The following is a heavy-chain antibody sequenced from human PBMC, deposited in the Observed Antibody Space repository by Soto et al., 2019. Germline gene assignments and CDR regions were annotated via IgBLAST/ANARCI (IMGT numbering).Heavy chain of an antibody. V-gene: IGHV3-23*01. CDR3: AKRDRITIFGVVGPPDAFDI. CDR2: ISGSGGST. Sequence: EVQLLESGGGLVQPGGSLRLSCAASGFTFSSYAMSWVRQAPGKGLEWVSAISGSGGSTYYADSVKGRFTISRDNSKNTLYLQMNSLRAEDTAVYYCAKRDRITIFGVVGPPDAFDIWGQGTMVTVSS. D-gene: IGHD3-3*01. CDR1: GFTFSSYA. J-gene: IGHJ3*02.